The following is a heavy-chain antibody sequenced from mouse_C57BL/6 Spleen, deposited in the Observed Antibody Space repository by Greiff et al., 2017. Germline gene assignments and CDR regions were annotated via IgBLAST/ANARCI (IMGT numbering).Heavy chain of an antibody. CDR1: GYAFSSYW. V-gene: IGHV1-80*01. CDR3: ERRELPYAMDY. J-gene: IGHJ4*01. Sequence: VQLQQSGAELVKPGASVKISCKASGYAFSSYWMNWVKQRPGKGLEWIGQIYPGDGDTNYNGKFKGKATLTADKSSSTAYMQLRSLDAEDSAVYFCERRELPYAMDYWGQGTSVTVSS. CDR2: IYPGDGDT. D-gene: IGHD1-1*01.